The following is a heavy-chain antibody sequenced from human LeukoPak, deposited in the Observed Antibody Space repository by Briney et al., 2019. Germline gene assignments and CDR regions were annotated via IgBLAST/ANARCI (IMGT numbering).Heavy chain of an antibody. J-gene: IGHJ4*02. CDR2: IRSKAYGGTT. V-gene: IGHV3-49*03. D-gene: IGHD3-10*01. Sequence: PGRSLRLSCTASGFTFGDYAMSWFRQAPGKGLEWVGFIRSKAYGGTTEYAASVKGRFTISRDDSKSIAYLQMNSLKTEDTAVYYCARGTMRFGEKVAPVPSDYWGQGTLVTVSS. CDR1: GFTFGDYA. CDR3: ARGTMRFGEKVAPVPSDY.